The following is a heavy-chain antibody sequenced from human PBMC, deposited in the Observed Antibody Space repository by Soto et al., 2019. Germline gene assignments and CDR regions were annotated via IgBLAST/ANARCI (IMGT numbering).Heavy chain of an antibody. D-gene: IGHD3-10*01. J-gene: IGHJ6*02. Sequence: PSETLSLTCTVSGGSISSYYWSWIRQPPGKGLEWIGYIYYSVSTNYNPSLKSRVTISVDTSKNQFSLKLSSVTAADTAVYYCARDSITMVRGVYYGMDVWGQGTTVTVSS. CDR3: ARDSITMVRGVYYGMDV. V-gene: IGHV4-59*01. CDR2: IYYSVST. CDR1: GGSISSYY.